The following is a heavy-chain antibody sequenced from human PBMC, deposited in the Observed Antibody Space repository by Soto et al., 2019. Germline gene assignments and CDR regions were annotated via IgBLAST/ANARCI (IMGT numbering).Heavy chain of an antibody. V-gene: IGHV3-74*01. CDR1: GFTFSSHW. D-gene: IGHD3-10*01. CDR2: INSDGSST. Sequence: EVQLVESGGGLVQPGGSLRLSCAASGFTFSSHWLHWVRQAPGKGLAWVSRINSDGSSTNYADSVKGQFTISRDNAKNTVYLQVESRRAEDTAVYYCARGGSGTYLLDYWGQGTLVAVSS. J-gene: IGHJ4*02. CDR3: ARGGSGTYLLDY.